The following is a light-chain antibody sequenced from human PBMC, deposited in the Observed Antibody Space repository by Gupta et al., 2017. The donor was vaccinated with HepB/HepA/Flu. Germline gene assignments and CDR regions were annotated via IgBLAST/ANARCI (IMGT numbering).Light chain of an antibody. CDR3: QQRSNWPPLT. CDR1: QSVSSY. CDR2: DAS. J-gene: IGKJ4*01. V-gene: IGKV3-11*01. Sequence: DIVLTQSPATLSLPPGERATLSCRASQSVSSYLAWYQQKPGQAPRLLIYDASNRATGIPARFSGSGSGTDFTLTISSLEPEDFAVYYCQQRSNWPPLTFGGGTKVVIK.